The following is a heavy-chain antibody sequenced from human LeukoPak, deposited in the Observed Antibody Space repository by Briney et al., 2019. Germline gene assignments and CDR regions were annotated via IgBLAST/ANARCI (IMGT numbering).Heavy chain of an antibody. D-gene: IGHD3-9*01. Sequence: ASVKVSCKASSYIFINYGISWVRQAPGQGLEWMGWISAYNGNTNYAQNLQGRVTMTTDTSTSTAYMELRSLRSDDTAMYYCARGNYDILTGPRRTDAFDIWGQGTMVTVSS. V-gene: IGHV1-18*01. CDR2: ISAYNGNT. CDR3: ARGNYDILTGPRRTDAFDI. CDR1: SYIFINYG. J-gene: IGHJ3*02.